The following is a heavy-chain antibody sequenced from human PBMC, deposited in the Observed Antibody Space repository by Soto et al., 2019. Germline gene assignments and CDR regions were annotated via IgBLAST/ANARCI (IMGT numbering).Heavy chain of an antibody. CDR3: ARIRRDRLPTSYDLAS. CDR1: GGTFYTYT. V-gene: IGHV1-69*15. CDR2: ITPIYPTT. Sequence: QVQLVQSGAEVRKPGSSVQVSCKASGGTFYTYTFSWVRQAPGQGLEWMGSITPIYPTTNYAEKFQGRLTVTADGSTNTAYMELNSLTSEDTAVYYCARIRRDRLPTSYDLASWGQGTLVTVSS. D-gene: IGHD3-16*01. J-gene: IGHJ5*02.